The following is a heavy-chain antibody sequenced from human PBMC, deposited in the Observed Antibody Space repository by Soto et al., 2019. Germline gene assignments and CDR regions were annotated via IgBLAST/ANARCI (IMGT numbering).Heavy chain of an antibody. Sequence: QVQLVQSGGEVKKPGASVKVSCKASGYTFSDYGISWVRQAPGQGLEWMGWIGPYNDNTNYAQKFQGRVTMTRDTSTTTAYMELRGLRSDDTAVYYCALDFWSGYYIRYFDYWSQGTLVIVSS. CDR3: ALDFWSGYYIRYFDY. CDR1: GYTFSDYG. V-gene: IGHV1-18*01. D-gene: IGHD3-3*01. CDR2: IGPYNDNT. J-gene: IGHJ4*02.